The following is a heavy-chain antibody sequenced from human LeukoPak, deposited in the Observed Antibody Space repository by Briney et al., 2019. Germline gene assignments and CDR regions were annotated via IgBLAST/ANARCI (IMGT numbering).Heavy chain of an antibody. D-gene: IGHD1-1*01. Sequence: ASVKVSCKASGYTFNNAGISWLREAPGQGLEWMGWINARNGFTNYAQKFQGRLTMTTDASTTTAHMDLRGLTSDDRAVYYCARDREGTGNCRDYWGQGTLVTVSS. V-gene: IGHV1-18*01. CDR3: ARDREGTGNCRDY. CDR2: INARNGFT. CDR1: GYTFNNAG. J-gene: IGHJ4*02.